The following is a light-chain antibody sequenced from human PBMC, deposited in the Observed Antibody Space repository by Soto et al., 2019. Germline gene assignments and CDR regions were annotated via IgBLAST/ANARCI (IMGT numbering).Light chain of an antibody. CDR3: QQYNKWPPWT. CDR1: QDINVY. Sequence: DIQMTQSPSSLSASIGDTVTITCRASQDINVYLNWYQQKPGEVPKLLIYSASTLHSGVPSRFTGSGSETDFTLTIRSLQPEDFAVYFCQQYNKWPPWTFGHGTKVEIK. V-gene: IGKV1-39*01. CDR2: SAS. J-gene: IGKJ1*01.